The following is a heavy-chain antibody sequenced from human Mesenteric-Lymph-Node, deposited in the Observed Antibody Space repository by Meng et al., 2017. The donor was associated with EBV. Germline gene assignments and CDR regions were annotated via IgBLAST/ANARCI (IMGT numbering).Heavy chain of an antibody. D-gene: IGHD2-21*02. V-gene: IGHV4-39*07. CDR2: INYSGST. J-gene: IGHJ4*02. CDR3: ARDLAYCGRDCEY. CDR1: GGSISYSMYY. Sequence: QESGPGLVQPSETLSLTCTVSGGSISYSMYYWAWIRQPPGKGLEWIGTINYSGSTYYNPSLKSRVTMSVDTSKNQFSLNLNSVTAADTAVYYCARDLAYCGRDCEYWGQGILVTVSS.